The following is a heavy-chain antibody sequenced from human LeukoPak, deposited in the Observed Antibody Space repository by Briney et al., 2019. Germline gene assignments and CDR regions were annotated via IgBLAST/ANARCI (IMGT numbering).Heavy chain of an antibody. V-gene: IGHV3-15*07. CDR3: TTDDVMITFGGVIF. J-gene: IGHJ4*02. CDR1: GFTFSNAW. D-gene: IGHD3-16*02. CDR2: IKSKTDGGAT. Sequence: PGGSLRLSCAASGFTFSNAWMNWVRQAPGKGLEWVGRIKSKTDGGATDYAAPVKGRFTISRDDSKNTLYLQMNSLKTEDTAVYYCTTDDVMITFGGVIFWGQGTLVTVSS.